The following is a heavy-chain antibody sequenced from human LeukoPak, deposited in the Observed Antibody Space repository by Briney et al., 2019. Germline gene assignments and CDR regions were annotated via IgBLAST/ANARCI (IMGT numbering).Heavy chain of an antibody. Sequence: ASVKVSCKASGYTFTSYAMNWVRQAPGQGLEWMGWINTNTGNPTYAQGFTGRFVFSLDTSVSTAYLQISSLKAEDTAVYYCARVSGAITMVRGVKIDYWGQGTLVTVSS. D-gene: IGHD3-10*01. CDR2: INTNTGNP. V-gene: IGHV7-4-1*02. CDR1: GYTFTSYA. CDR3: ARVSGAITMVRGVKIDY. J-gene: IGHJ4*02.